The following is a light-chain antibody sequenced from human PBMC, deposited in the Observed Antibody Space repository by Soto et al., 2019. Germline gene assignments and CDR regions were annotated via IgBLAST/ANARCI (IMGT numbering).Light chain of an antibody. V-gene: IGKV3-20*01. CDR1: QSLSTNY. J-gene: IGKJ1*01. CDR3: QQYGDSPPT. Sequence: EIVLTQSPGTLSLSPGERATLSCRASQSLSTNYLAWYQRKPGQAPRLLIYGASSRATDNRRRFSGSGSRPDFILTITRLEPEAFGVYYCQQYGDSPPTFGQGTKV. CDR2: GAS.